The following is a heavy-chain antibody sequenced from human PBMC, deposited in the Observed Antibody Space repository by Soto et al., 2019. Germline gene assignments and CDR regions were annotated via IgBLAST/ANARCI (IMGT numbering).Heavy chain of an antibody. CDR3: ASGGHDDMETAAFDF. V-gene: IGHV1-46*03. CDR1: GNTFSNYY. J-gene: IGHJ4*02. Sequence: ASVKVSCKASGNTFSNYYIHWVRQAPGQGLEWMGTINPSGGHTTYAQKFLGRVTMTRDTSTSTLYTELTSLRSEDTAVDYCASGGHDDMETAAFDFCSQGTLVTVSS. CDR2: INPSGGHT. D-gene: IGHD2-21*02.